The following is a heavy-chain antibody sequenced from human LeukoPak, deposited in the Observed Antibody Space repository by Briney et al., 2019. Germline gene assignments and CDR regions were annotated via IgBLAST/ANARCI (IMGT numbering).Heavy chain of an antibody. J-gene: IGHJ4*02. Sequence: PSETLSLTCTVSGGSINSNNYYWGWIRQPPGKGLEWIGSIYSSGSAYYNPSLKSRVTISVDTSKNQFSLKLSSVTAADTAVYYCARGRRGWYRFGFDYWGQGTLVTVSS. D-gene: IGHD6-19*01. CDR1: GGSINSNNYY. V-gene: IGHV4-39*07. CDR3: ARGRRGWYRFGFDY. CDR2: IYSSGSA.